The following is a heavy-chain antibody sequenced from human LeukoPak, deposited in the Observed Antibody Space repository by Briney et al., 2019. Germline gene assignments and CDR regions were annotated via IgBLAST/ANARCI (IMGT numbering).Heavy chain of an antibody. CDR2: INHSGST. CDR1: GGSFSGYY. V-gene: IGHV4-34*01. D-gene: IGHD3-10*01. J-gene: IGHJ4*02. Sequence: KPSETLSLTCAVYGGSFSGYYWSWIRQPPGKGLEWIGEINHSGSTNYNPSLKSRVTISEDTPKNQFSLKLSSVTAADTAVYYCVRDRELNYWGQGTLVTVSS. CDR3: VRDRELNY.